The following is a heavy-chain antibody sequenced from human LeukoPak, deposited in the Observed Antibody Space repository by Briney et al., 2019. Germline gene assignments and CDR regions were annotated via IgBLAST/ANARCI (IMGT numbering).Heavy chain of an antibody. D-gene: IGHD2-15*01. Sequence: GGSLRLSCAASGFTFSNFAMSWVRQAPGKGLEWVSCISGSGATTYYADSVKGRFTISRDNSKNTLSLQMNNLRAEDTAVYYCARDSSYSFDYWGQGTLVTVSS. J-gene: IGHJ4*02. CDR2: ISGSGATT. V-gene: IGHV3-23*01. CDR1: GFTFSNFA. CDR3: ARDSSYSFDY.